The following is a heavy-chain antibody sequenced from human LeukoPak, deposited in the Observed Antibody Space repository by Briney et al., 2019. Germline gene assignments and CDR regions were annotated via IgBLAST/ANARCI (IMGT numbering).Heavy chain of an antibody. Sequence: GGSLRLSCAASGFTFSSYWMSWVRPAPGKGLEGGANVKQDGSEKYYVDPVKGRFTISRDNAKNSLYLQMNSLRAEDTAVYYCARHCSSTSCLDYWGQGTLVTVSS. V-gene: IGHV3-7*01. CDR1: GFTFSSYW. J-gene: IGHJ4*02. D-gene: IGHD2-2*01. CDR2: VKQDGSEK. CDR3: ARHCSSTSCLDY.